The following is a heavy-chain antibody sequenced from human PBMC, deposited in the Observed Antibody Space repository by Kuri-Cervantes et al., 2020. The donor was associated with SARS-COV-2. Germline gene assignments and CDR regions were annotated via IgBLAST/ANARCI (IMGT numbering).Heavy chain of an antibody. J-gene: IGHJ2*01. D-gene: IGHD3-16*01. CDR3: ARARLGDWYFDL. V-gene: IGHV3-33*01. Sequence: GESLKISCAASGFTFSRYHMHWVRQAPGKGLEWVTVIWNDGSNKYYADSVKGRFTISRDNSKNTLYLQMNSLRADDTAVYYCARARLGDWYFDLWGRGTMVTVSS. CDR2: IWNDGSNK. CDR1: GFTFSRYH.